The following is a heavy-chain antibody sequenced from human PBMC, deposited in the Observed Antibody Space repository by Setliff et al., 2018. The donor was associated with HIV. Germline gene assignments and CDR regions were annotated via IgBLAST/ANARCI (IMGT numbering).Heavy chain of an antibody. CDR3: ARTEWELHRVNDAFDV. V-gene: IGHV4-61*02. J-gene: IGHJ3*01. D-gene: IGHD1-26*01. CDR1: GDSTTSVTYY. Sequence: SSETLSLTCTVSGDSTTSVTYYWSWIRQPAGKGLDWIGRIYSSGSTSYNPSLKSRVTISIDTSKNQFSLTLTSVTAADTAVYYCARTEWELHRVNDAFDVWGQGTMVTVSS. CDR2: IYSSGST.